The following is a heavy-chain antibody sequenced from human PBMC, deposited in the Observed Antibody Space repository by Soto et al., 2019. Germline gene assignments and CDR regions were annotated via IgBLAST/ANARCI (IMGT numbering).Heavy chain of an antibody. CDR1: GGSISDSLYY. CDR3: ARQGTYYCGCGGLELFDS. Sequence: QVHLQESGPGLVRPSETLSLTCTVSGGSISDSLYYWGWVRQPPGKGLEWIGSIYHSGKTDHNPSPESRVTISADTSKIQFSLKMTSGAAADTAVYYGARQGTYYCGCGGLELFDSWGRGTLVTVSS. J-gene: IGHJ4*02. D-gene: IGHD3-10*01. CDR2: IYHSGKT. V-gene: IGHV4-39*01.